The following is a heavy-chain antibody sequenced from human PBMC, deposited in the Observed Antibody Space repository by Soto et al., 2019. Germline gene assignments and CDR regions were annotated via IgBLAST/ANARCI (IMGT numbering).Heavy chain of an antibody. CDR2: FYHSGRT. D-gene: IGHD2-8*01. CDR1: GGSINSGPYS. J-gene: IGHJ6*02. V-gene: IGHV4-39*01. Sequence: QLQLQESGPGLVKPSETLSLTCTVSGGSINSGPYSWGWIRQPPGKGLEWIGTFYHSGRTHHNPPPESRVPMSVDASKNQCSLKVRAVTAADTAVYYGARLRGDCTLRGCNGDYAMDVWGRGPTVTVSS. CDR3: ARLRGDCTLRGCNGDYAMDV.